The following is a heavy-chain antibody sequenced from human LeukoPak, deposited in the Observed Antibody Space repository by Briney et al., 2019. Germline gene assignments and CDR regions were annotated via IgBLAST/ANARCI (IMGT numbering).Heavy chain of an antibody. CDR1: GGSISSSSYY. J-gene: IGHJ4*02. V-gene: IGHV4-39*07. CDR2: IYYSGST. Sequence: SETLSLTCTVSGGSISSSSYYWGWLRQPPGKGLEWIGSIYYSGSTYYNPSLKSRVTISVDTSKNQFSLKLSSVTAADTAVYYCARDAEPFDYWGQGTLVTVSS. CDR3: ARDAEPFDY. D-gene: IGHD1-26*01.